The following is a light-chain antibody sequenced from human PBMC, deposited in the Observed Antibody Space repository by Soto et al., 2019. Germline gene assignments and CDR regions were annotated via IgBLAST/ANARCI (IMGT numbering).Light chain of an antibody. CDR3: MQALQAPYT. V-gene: IGKV2-28*01. CDR1: QSLLHSNGYNY. J-gene: IGKJ2*01. CDR2: LGS. Sequence: DMVMTQSPLSLPVTPGEPASISCRSSQSLLHSNGYNYLDWYLQKPGQSPQLLIFLGSNRASGVPDRFSGSGSGTDFTLKISRVEAEDVGVYYCMQALQAPYTFGLGTKVAIK.